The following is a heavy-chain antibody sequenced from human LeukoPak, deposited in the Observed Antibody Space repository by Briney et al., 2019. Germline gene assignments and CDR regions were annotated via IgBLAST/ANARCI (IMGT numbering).Heavy chain of an antibody. Sequence: PGGSLRLSCAASGLTFTRHAMTWVRQAPGKGLDYVSTITGSGSSTYYANSVKGRFTVSRDNSKNTVYLQMNSLRVDDTAIYYCAKGRGSTSNSCYNYWGQGTLVTVSS. CDR1: GLTFTRHA. J-gene: IGHJ4*02. CDR3: AKGRGSTSNSCYNY. D-gene: IGHD2-2*02. CDR2: ITGSGSST. V-gene: IGHV3-23*01.